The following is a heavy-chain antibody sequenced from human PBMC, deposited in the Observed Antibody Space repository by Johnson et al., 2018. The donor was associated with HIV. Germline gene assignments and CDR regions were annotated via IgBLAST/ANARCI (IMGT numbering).Heavy chain of an antibody. CDR3: ARGGGGWEEGARDI. CDR1: GFTFSSYA. J-gene: IGHJ3*02. D-gene: IGHD6-19*01. Sequence: QLVESGGGVVQPGRSLRLSCAASGFTFSSYAMHWVRQAPGKGLEWVSAIGTAGDTYYPGSVKGRFTISRENAKNSLYLQMNSLRAGDTAVYYCARGGGGWEEGARDIWGQGTMVTVSS. V-gene: IGHV3-13*01. CDR2: IGTAGDT.